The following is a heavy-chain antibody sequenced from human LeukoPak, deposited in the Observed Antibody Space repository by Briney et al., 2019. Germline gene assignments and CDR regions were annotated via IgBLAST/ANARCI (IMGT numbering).Heavy chain of an antibody. CDR1: GFTVSSNY. D-gene: IGHD4-17*01. V-gene: IGHV3-53*01. J-gene: IGHJ3*02. CDR2: IYIGGST. Sequence: GGSLRLSCAASGFTVSSNYMSWVRQAPGKGLEWVSVIYIGGSTYYADSVKGRFTISRDNSKNTLYLQMNSLRAEDTAVYYCARSNYGDYVRSEAFDIWGQGTMVTVSS. CDR3: ARSNYGDYVRSEAFDI.